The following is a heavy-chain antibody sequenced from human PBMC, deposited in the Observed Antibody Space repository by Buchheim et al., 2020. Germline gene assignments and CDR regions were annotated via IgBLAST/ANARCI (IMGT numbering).Heavy chain of an antibody. D-gene: IGHD1-26*01. CDR2: INPSGGST. V-gene: IGHV1-46*01. J-gene: IGHJ4*02. CDR1: GGTFSSYA. Sequence: QVQLVQSGAEVKKPGSSVKVSCKASGGTFSSYAISWVRQAPGQGLEWMGFINPSGGSTSYAQMFQGRVTMTRDTSTSTVYMELISLRSEDTAVYYCARNSGSGFDYWGQGTL. CDR3: ARNSGSGFDY.